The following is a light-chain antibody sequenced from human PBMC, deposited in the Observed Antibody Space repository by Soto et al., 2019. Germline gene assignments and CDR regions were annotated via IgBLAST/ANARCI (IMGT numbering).Light chain of an antibody. Sequence: QSALAQAASVSGSPGQSITISCTGTSSDVGSYNLVSWYQQHPGTAPKLIIYEANKRPSGLSTRFSGSKSGNTASLTISGLQAEDEADYFCSSYAGISTLVVFGGGTKVPVL. CDR3: SSYAGISTLVV. V-gene: IGLV2-23*01. CDR1: SSDVGSYNL. J-gene: IGLJ2*01. CDR2: EAN.